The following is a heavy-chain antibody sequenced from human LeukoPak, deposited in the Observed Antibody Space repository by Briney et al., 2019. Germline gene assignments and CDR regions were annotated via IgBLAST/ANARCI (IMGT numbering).Heavy chain of an antibody. D-gene: IGHD1-26*01. Sequence: PGGSLRLSCAASGFTFSSYAMHWVRQAPGKGVEYVSAISIIGGSTYYANSVKGRFTISRDNSKNTLYLQMGSLRAEDMAVYYCARDPGSGSYHYYFDCWGQGTLVTVSS. V-gene: IGHV3-64*01. J-gene: IGHJ4*02. CDR2: ISIIGGST. CDR1: GFTFSSYA. CDR3: ARDPGSGSYHYYFDC.